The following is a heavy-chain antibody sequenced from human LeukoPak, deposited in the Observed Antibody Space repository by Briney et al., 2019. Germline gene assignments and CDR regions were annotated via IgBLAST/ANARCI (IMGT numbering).Heavy chain of an antibody. CDR2: ISGDGGST. CDR3: AKGPSGGSGYYYYYYMDV. CDR1: GFTSDDYA. Sequence: GGSLRLSCAASGFTSDDYAMHWVRQAPGKGLEWDSLISGDGGSTYYADSVKGRFTISRDNSKNSLYLQMNSLRTEDTALYYCAKGPSGGSGYYYYYYMDVWGTGTTVTVSS. J-gene: IGHJ6*03. V-gene: IGHV3-43*02. D-gene: IGHD3-10*01.